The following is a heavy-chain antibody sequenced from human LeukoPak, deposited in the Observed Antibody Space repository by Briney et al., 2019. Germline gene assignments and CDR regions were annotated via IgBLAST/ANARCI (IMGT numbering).Heavy chain of an antibody. D-gene: IGHD2-2*01. J-gene: IGHJ4*02. CDR3: AREYCSSTSCAYGDFDY. V-gene: IGHV1-2*02. CDR1: GYTFTGYY. Sequence: ASVKVCCKASGYTFTGYYMHWVRQAPGQGLEWMGWINPNSVVTNYAQKFQGRVTMTRDTSISTTYMELSRLRSDDTAVYYCAREYCSSTSCAYGDFDYWGQGTLVTVSS. CDR2: INPNSVVT.